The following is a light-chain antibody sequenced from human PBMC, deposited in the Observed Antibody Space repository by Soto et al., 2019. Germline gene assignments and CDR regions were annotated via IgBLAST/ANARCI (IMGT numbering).Light chain of an antibody. Sequence: DIVLTHSPPTLSLSQVERATLSSSASQSVRSSYLAWYQQKPGQAPRLLIYGASSRATGIPDRFSGSGSGTDFTLNISRLEPEDFAVYYCQQHGTAPPSKFGQGTKVDIK. CDR3: QQHGTAPPSK. J-gene: IGKJ1*01. V-gene: IGKV3-20*01. CDR1: QSVRSSY. CDR2: GAS.